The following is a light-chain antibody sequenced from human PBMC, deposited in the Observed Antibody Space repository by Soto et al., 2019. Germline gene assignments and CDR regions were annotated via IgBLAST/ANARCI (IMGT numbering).Light chain of an antibody. CDR3: MQALQTHPLN. J-gene: IGKJ4*01. Sequence: DIVMTQSPLSLPVTPGEPASISCRSSQSLLHSNGYNYLDWYLQKPGQSPQLLIYLGSNRASGVPDRFSGSGSGTDFTLKISRVEAEDVGVYYCMQALQTHPLNFGGGTKVEIK. V-gene: IGKV2-28*01. CDR2: LGS. CDR1: QSLLHSNGYNY.